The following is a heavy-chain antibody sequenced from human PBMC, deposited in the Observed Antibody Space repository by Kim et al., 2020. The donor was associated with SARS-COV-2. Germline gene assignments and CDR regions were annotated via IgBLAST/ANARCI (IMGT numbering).Heavy chain of an antibody. CDR3: ARRIRGGQVWGDAFDI. CDR1: GYTFTSYG. V-gene: IGHV1-18*01. Sequence: ASVKVSCKASGYTFTSYGISWVRQAPGQGLEWMGWISAYNGNTNYAQKLQGRVTMTTDTSTSTAYMELRSLRSDDTAVYYCARRIRGGQVWGDAFDIWGQGTMVTVSS. CDR2: ISAYNGNT. D-gene: IGHD3-10*01. J-gene: IGHJ3*02.